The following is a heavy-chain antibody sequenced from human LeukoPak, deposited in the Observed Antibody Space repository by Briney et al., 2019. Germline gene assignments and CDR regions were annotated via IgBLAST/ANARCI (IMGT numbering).Heavy chain of an antibody. CDR3: ANFEPGIAATGYV. CDR1: GFTFSSYG. V-gene: IGHV3-30*02. CDR2: VRYDGNTK. J-gene: IGHJ6*04. Sequence: GGSLRLSCAASGFTFSSYGMHWVRQAPGKGLEWVAFVRYDGNTKYYADSVKGRFTISRDNSKNTLYPQMNSLRAEDTAVYYCANFEPGIAATGYVWGKGTTVTISS. D-gene: IGHD6-13*01.